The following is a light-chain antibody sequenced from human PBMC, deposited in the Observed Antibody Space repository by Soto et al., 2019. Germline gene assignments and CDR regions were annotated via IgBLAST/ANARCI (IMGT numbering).Light chain of an antibody. V-gene: IGKV1-17*01. Sequence: DIQMTQSPSSLAASVGDRVTITCRASQGIGNGLSWFQQKPGKAPKRLIYAASTLQSGVPSRFSGSGSGTEFTLTISSLQPEDFATYYCLRHNDYPITFVQGTRLEIK. CDR3: LRHNDYPIT. CDR2: AAS. CDR1: QGIGNG. J-gene: IGKJ5*01.